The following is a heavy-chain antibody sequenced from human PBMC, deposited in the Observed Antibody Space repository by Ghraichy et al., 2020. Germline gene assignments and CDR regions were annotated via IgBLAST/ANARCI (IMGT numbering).Heavy chain of an antibody. V-gene: IGHV3-30*03. Sequence: GGSLRLSCDASGFTFSNYGMHWVRQAPGKGLEWVAVISDDGSENSYSESVKGRFHISRDNSKNTLYLQMNNLKPEDTAVYYATPAHDYLRDCGMDVWGQGTTVTVSS. J-gene: IGHJ6*02. CDR1: GFTFSNYG. CDR3: TPAHDYLRDCGMDV. D-gene: IGHD4-11*01. CDR2: ISDDGSEN.